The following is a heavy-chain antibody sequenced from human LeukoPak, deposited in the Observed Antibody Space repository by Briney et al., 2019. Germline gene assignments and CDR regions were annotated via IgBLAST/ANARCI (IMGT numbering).Heavy chain of an antibody. CDR1: GGSIRRYF. J-gene: IGHJ4*02. V-gene: IGHV4-59*01. CDR2: IYYSGST. Sequence: SETLSLTCTVSGGSIRRYFWTWIRQPPGKGLEWIGYIYYSGSTNYNPSLKSRVTIAVDTSKNQFALRLSSVTAADTAVYYCAMAYSSSWYYFDYWGQGTLVTVSS. CDR3: AMAYSSSWYYFDY. D-gene: IGHD6-13*01.